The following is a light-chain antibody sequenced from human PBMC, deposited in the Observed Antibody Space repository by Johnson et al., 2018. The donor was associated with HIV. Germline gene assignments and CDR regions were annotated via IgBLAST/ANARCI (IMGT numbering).Light chain of an antibody. J-gene: IGLJ1*01. CDR3: GTWDSSLSAYV. V-gene: IGLV1-51*01. CDR1: SSNIGNNY. CDR2: DNN. Sequence: QSVLTQPPSVSAAPGQKVTISCSGSSSNIGNNYVSWYQQLPGTAPKLLIYDNNKRPSGIPDRFSGSKSGTSATLDITGLQSGDEADYYCGTWDSSLSAYVFGNGTQVTVL.